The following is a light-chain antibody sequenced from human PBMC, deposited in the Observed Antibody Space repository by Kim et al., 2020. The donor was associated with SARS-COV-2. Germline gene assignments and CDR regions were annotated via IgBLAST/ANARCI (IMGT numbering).Light chain of an antibody. CDR1: SSNIGSNY. CDR2: SNN. Sequence: ELTQPPSASGTPEQRVTISCSGSSSNIGSNYVYWYQQLPGTAPKLLIYSNNQRPSGVPDRFSGSKSGTSASLAISGLRSEDEADYYCAAWDDSLSGYVFGTGTKVTVL. J-gene: IGLJ1*01. V-gene: IGLV1-47*02. CDR3: AAWDDSLSGYV.